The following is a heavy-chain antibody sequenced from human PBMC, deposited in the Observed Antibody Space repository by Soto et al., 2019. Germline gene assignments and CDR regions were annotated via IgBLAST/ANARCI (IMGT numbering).Heavy chain of an antibody. CDR1: GFTFSTYA. J-gene: IGHJ6*02. CDR2: ISGSGVST. Sequence: GGSLRLSCAASGFTFSTYAMSWVRQAPGKGPEWVSAISGSGVSTYYADSVKGRFTISRDNAKNSLYLQMNSLRAEDTAVYYCARDLNILTGYYLSPYYYYGMDVWGQGTTVTVSS. V-gene: IGHV3-23*01. D-gene: IGHD3-9*01. CDR3: ARDLNILTGYYLSPYYYYGMDV.